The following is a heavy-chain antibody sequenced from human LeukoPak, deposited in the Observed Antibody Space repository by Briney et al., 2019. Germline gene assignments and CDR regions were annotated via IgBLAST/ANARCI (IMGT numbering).Heavy chain of an antibody. CDR2: IYYTGNT. D-gene: IGHD3-10*01. V-gene: IGHV4-39*01. CDR1: GGSISSTTYF. J-gene: IGHJ4*02. CDR3: ARGGPLWFGEGFDY. Sequence: TPSETLSLTCTVSGGSISSTTYFWGRIRQPPGKGLEWIGSIYYTGNTYYNPSLKSRVTISGDTSKNQFSLNLSSVTAADTAVYYCARGGPLWFGEGFDYWGQGTLVIVSS.